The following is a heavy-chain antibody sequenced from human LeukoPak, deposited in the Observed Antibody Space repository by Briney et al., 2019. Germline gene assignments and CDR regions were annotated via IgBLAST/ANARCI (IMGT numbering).Heavy chain of an antibody. CDR3: AREGGVADY. D-gene: IGHD3-16*01. CDR2: ISGSSETI. J-gene: IGHJ4*02. Sequence: PGGSLRLSCAASGFSFSSNGMSWVRQPPGKGLEWLSFISGSSETIYYADSVKGRFTISRDNAKNSVYLQMNSLRAEDTAVYYCAREGGVADYWGQGTLVTVSS. CDR1: GFSFSSNG. V-gene: IGHV3-48*01.